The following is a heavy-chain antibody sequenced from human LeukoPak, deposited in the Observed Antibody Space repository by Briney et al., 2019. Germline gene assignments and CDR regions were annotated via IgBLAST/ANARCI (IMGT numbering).Heavy chain of an antibody. CDR1: GFAFCDYC. J-gene: IGHJ4*02. CDR3: ACAPSSSSTSCCDY. D-gene: IGHD2-2*01. CDR2: ISSSGSAI. V-gene: IGHV3-11*04. Sequence: GGSLRLSCAASGFAFCDYCMRWIRQAPGKGLEYISYISSSGSAIYYADSVKGRFTTSRDNAKNSLYLQMNSLRAEDTAVYYCACAPSSSSTSCCDYWGQGTLVTVSS.